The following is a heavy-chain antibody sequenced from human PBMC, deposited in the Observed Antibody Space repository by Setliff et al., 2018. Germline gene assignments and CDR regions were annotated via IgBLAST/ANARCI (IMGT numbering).Heavy chain of an antibody. V-gene: IGHV1-58*01. CDR2: IVVGSGNT. D-gene: IGHD3-9*01. CDR3: AAEPDYDILTGWPYYFDY. CDR1: GFTFNSFA. Sequence: ASVKVSCKASGFTFNSFALQWVRQARGQRLEWIGWIVVGSGNTNYAQKFQERVTITRDMSTSTAYMELSSLRSEDTAVYYCAAEPDYDILTGWPYYFDYWGQGTLVTVS. J-gene: IGHJ4*02.